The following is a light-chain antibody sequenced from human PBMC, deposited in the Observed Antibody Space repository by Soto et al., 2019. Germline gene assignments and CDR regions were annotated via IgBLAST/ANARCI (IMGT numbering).Light chain of an antibody. CDR1: QSVSSS. V-gene: IGKV3-20*01. Sequence: EIVLTQSPGILSLSPGERASLSCGASQSVSSSLAWYQQKPGQAPRLLIYGASTRATGIPARFSGSGSGTDFTLTISRLEPEDFAVYYCHQYDSWTFGQGTKVDIK. J-gene: IGKJ1*01. CDR3: HQYDSWT. CDR2: GAS.